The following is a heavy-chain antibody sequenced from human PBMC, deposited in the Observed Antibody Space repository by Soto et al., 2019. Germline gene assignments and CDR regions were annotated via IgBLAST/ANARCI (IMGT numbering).Heavy chain of an antibody. CDR3: ARDTGYSGYDYGPYFDY. CDR1: GGTFSSYA. J-gene: IGHJ4*02. CDR2: IIPIFGTA. D-gene: IGHD5-12*01. V-gene: IGHV1-69*13. Sequence: SVKVSCKASGGTFSSYAISWVRQAPGQGLEWMGGIIPIFGTANYAQKFQGRVTITADESTSTAYMELSSLRSEDTAVYYCARDTGYSGYDYGPYFDYWGQGTLVTVSS.